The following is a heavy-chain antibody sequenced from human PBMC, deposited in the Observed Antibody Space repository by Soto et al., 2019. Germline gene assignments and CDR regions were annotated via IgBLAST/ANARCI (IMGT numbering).Heavy chain of an antibody. CDR1: GGSLSGYD. V-gene: IGHV4-34*01. J-gene: IGHJ4*02. Sequence: QVQLRQWGAGLLKPSETLSLTCAVYGGSLSGYDWSWIRQPPGKGLEWIGEINHSGSTNYNPSLGSRVTISVGPSNNQFSLKLTSVTAADTGVYYCARGPATYWGQGTQVTVSS. CDR3: ARGPATY. CDR2: INHSGST.